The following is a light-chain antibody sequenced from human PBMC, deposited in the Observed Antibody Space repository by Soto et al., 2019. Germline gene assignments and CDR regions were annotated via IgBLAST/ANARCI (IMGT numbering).Light chain of an antibody. CDR3: QQYNKYPLT. Sequence: AVPLTQSPSTLSASVGDRLTITCRASQGVGGGLAWYQQKPGKAPSLLVYDASRLQRGVPSRFSGSESGTDFTLTISSLQPEDFATYYCQQYNKYPLTFGGGTKVE. CDR1: QGVGGG. V-gene: IGKV1D-13*01. CDR2: DAS. J-gene: IGKJ4*01.